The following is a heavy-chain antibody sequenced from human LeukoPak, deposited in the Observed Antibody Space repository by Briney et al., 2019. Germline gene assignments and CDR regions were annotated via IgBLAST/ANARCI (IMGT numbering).Heavy chain of an antibody. CDR2: IYYSGTT. CDR1: GGSISSYY. V-gene: IGHV4-59*01. Sequence: SETLSLTCTVSGGSISSYYWSWIRQPPGKGLEWIGDIYYSGTTNYNPSLQSRVTISVDTSKNQFSLKLSPLTAADTAVYYCARHYGGILEYFDLWGRGTLVTVSS. CDR3: ARHYGGILEYFDL. J-gene: IGHJ2*01. D-gene: IGHD4-23*01.